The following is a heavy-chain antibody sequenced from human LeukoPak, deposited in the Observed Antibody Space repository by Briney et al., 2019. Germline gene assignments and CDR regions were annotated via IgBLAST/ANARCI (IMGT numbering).Heavy chain of an antibody. D-gene: IGHD3-9*01. V-gene: IGHV4-39*01. J-gene: IGHJ4*02. CDR2: IYYSGST. CDR3: ASPKSDILTGSFDY. CDR1: GGSISSSSYY. Sequence: SETLSLTCTVSGGSISSSSYYWGWIRQPPGKGLECIGSIYYSGSTYYNPSLKSRVTISVDTSKNQFSLKLSSVTAADTAVYYCASPKSDILTGSFDYWGQGTLVTVSS.